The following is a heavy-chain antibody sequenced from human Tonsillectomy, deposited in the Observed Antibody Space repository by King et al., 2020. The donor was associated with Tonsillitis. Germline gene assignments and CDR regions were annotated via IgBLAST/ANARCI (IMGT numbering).Heavy chain of an antibody. CDR2: ISYDGSNK. J-gene: IGHJ4*02. D-gene: IGHD6-13*01. CDR1: GFTFSSYG. Sequence: QLVQSGGGVVQPGRSLRLSCAASGFTFSSYGMHWVRQAPGKGLEWVAVISYDGSNKYYADSVKGRFTISRDNSKNTLYLQMNSLRAEDTAVYYCAKDLVNGGYSSRWYPVYWGQGTLVTVSS. V-gene: IGHV3-30*18. CDR3: AKDLVNGGYSSRWYPVY.